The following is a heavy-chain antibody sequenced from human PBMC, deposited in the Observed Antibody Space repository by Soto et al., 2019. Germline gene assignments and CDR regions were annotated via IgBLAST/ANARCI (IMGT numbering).Heavy chain of an antibody. J-gene: IGHJ4*02. V-gene: IGHV3-30*18. D-gene: IGHD5-12*01. CDR2: ISYDGSNK. Sequence: GGSLRLSCAASGFTFSSYGMHWVRQAPGKGLEWVAVISYDGSNKYYADSVKGRFTISRDNSKNTLYLQMNSLRAEDTAVYYCAKDEVVATTLGFDDWGQGSLVTVSS. CDR1: GFTFSSYG. CDR3: AKDEVVATTLGFDD.